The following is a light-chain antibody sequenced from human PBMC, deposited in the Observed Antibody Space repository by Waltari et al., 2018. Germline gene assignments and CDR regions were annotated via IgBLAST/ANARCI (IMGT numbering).Light chain of an antibody. J-gene: IGLJ3*02. Sequence: QSALTQPRSVSGSPGQSVTISRTGTSIDVGAYNFVSWYQQHPGKAPKLILYDVSKWPSGVPDRFSGSKTGNTASLTISGLQAEDEGDYYCCSYAGSFSWVFGGGTKLTVL. CDR2: DVS. V-gene: IGLV2-11*01. CDR1: SIDVGAYNF. CDR3: CSYAGSFSWV.